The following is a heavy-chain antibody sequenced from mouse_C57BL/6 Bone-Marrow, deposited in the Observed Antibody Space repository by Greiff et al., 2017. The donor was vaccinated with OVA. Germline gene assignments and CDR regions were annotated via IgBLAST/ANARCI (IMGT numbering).Heavy chain of an antibody. CDR3: VRQRRLEFAY. Sequence: EVKLVESGGGLVQPKGSLKLSCAASGFSFNTYAMNWVRQAPGKGLEWVARIRSKSNNYATSYADSVKDRFTISRDDSESMLYLQMNNLKTEDTAMYYCVRQRRLEFAYWGQGTLVTVSA. V-gene: IGHV10-1*01. CDR2: IRSKSNNYAT. J-gene: IGHJ3*01. D-gene: IGHD1-2*01. CDR1: GFSFNTYA.